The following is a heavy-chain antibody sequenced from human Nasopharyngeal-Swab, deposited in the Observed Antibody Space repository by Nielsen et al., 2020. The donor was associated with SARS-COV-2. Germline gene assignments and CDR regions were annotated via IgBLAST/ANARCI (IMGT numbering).Heavy chain of an antibody. D-gene: IGHD3-16*01. CDR2: ISTGPTVI. J-gene: IGHJ5*02. Sequence: VRQAPGKGLEWLSYISTGPTVIYYADSVKDRFTISRDNAKNSLYLQMNSLRVEDTAVYYSASGTYYGSYDPWGQGTLVTVSP. V-gene: IGHV3-48*01. CDR3: ASGTYYGSYDP.